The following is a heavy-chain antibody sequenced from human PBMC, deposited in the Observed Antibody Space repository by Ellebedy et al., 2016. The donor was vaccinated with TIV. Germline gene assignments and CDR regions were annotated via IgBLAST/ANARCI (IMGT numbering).Heavy chain of an antibody. CDR2: IWFDGSNI. CDR3: ARGQQVARD. D-gene: IGHD6-13*01. V-gene: IGHV3-33*01. CDR1: GFAFGSYG. Sequence: PGGSLRLSCATSGFAFGSYGMQWVRQAPGKGLEWLAVIWFDGSNIDYADSVKGRFAISRDNSKNTLYLQLNSLTVEDTAVYYCARGQQVARDWGQGILVTVSS. J-gene: IGHJ4*02.